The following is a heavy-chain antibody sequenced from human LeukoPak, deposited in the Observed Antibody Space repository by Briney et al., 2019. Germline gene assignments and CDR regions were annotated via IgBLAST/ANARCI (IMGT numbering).Heavy chain of an antibody. CDR3: ARARFGELFPNYYYYYGMDV. CDR1: GFTFSSYA. D-gene: IGHD3-10*01. Sequence: GGSLRLSRAASGFTFSSYAMSWVRQAPGKGLEWVSAIGTAGDTYYPGSVKGRFTISRENAKNSLYLQMNSLRAGDTAVYYCARARFGELFPNYYYYYGMDVWGQGTTVTVSS. J-gene: IGHJ6*02. V-gene: IGHV3-13*01. CDR2: IGTAGDT.